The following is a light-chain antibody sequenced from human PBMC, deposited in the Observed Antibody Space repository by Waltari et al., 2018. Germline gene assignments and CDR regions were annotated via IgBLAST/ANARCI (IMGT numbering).Light chain of an antibody. Sequence: QSVLTQPPSVSGAPGQWVTISCTGSSSNIGTGYDVHWYQHLPGTAPKLLIYGNTNRPSGLPDRFSGSKSGTSGSLAITGLQAEDEADYFCQSYDSTLNVVVFGGGTKLTVL. CDR3: QSYDSTLNVVV. CDR2: GNT. V-gene: IGLV1-40*01. J-gene: IGLJ2*01. CDR1: SSNIGTGYD.